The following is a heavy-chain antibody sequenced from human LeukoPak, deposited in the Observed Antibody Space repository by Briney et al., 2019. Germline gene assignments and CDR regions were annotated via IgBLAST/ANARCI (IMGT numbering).Heavy chain of an antibody. V-gene: IGHV1-46*01. J-gene: IGHJ6*03. CDR1: GYAFTSYY. CDR2: INPSGGST. Sequence: ASVKVSCKASGYAFTSYYMHWVRQAPGQGLEWMGIINPSGGSTSYAQKFQGRVTMTRNTSISTAYMELSSLRSEDTAVYYCARCGSDPVWPYYYYYMDVWGKGTTVTISS. CDR3: ARCGSDPVWPYYYYYMDV. D-gene: IGHD1-26*01.